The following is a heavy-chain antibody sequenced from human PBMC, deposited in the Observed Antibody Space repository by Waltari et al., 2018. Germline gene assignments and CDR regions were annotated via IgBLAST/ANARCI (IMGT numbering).Heavy chain of an antibody. D-gene: IGHD3-10*01. CDR1: GGSFSGYY. CDR2: INHSGST. V-gene: IGHV4-34*01. Sequence: QVQLQQWGAGLLKPSETLSLTCAVYGGSFSGYYWSWIRQPPGKVLEWIGEINHSGSTNYNPSLKSRVTRSVDTSKNQFSLKLSSVTAADTAVYYCARGRLTMVRGVPRRGYGMDVWGQGTTVTVSS. CDR3: ARGRLTMVRGVPRRGYGMDV. J-gene: IGHJ6*02.